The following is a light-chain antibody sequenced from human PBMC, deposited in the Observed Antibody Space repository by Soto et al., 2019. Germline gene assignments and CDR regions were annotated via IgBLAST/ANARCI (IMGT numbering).Light chain of an antibody. CDR1: QSVSYNY. J-gene: IGKJ1*01. Sequence: EIVLTQSPGTLSLSPGERATLSCRASQSVSYNYLAWYQQKPGQAPRLLIYATSFRATGIPDRFRGSGSGTDFTLTISSLEPEDSAVYYCQDSSTSPWPFGQGTKVDI. V-gene: IGKV3-20*01. CDR2: ATS. CDR3: QDSSTSPWP.